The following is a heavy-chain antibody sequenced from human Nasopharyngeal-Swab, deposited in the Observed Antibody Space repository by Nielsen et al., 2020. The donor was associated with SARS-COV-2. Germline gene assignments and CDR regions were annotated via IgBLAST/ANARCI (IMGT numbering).Heavy chain of an antibody. D-gene: IGHD6-19*01. CDR2: ISSSSSYI. CDR1: GFTFSSYS. Sequence: GGSLRLSCAASGFTFSSYSVNWVRQAPGKGLEWVSSISSSSSYIYYADSVKGRFTISRDNAKNSLYLQMNSLRAEDTAVYYCARARGEQWLVRSRYMDVWGKGTTVTVSS. V-gene: IGHV3-21*01. J-gene: IGHJ6*03. CDR3: ARARGEQWLVRSRYMDV.